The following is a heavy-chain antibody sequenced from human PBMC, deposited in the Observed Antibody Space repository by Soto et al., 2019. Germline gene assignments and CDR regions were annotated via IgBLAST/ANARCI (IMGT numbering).Heavy chain of an antibody. D-gene: IGHD3-16*01. CDR1: GFTFSSYA. CDR2: ISYDGSNK. Sequence: QVQLVESGGGVVQPGRSLRLSCAASGFTFSSYAMHWVRQAPGKGLEWVAVISYDGSNKYYADSVKGRFTISRDNSKKTLYLQMNSLRAEDTAVYYCARAYEGDSFDYWGQGTLVTVSS. V-gene: IGHV3-30-3*01. CDR3: ARAYEGDSFDY. J-gene: IGHJ4*02.